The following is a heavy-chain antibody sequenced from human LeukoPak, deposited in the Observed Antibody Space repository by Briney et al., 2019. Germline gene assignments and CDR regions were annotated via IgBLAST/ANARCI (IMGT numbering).Heavy chain of an antibody. CDR2: INPNSGGT. Sequence: ASVKVSCKASEYTFTGYYMHWVRQAPGQGLEWMGRINPNSGGTNYAQKFQGRVTMTRDTSISTAYMELSRLRSDDTAVYYCARRPAYCGGDCPLNYWGQGTLVTVSS. D-gene: IGHD2-21*02. J-gene: IGHJ4*02. CDR1: EYTFTGYY. V-gene: IGHV1-2*06. CDR3: ARRPAYCGGDCPLNY.